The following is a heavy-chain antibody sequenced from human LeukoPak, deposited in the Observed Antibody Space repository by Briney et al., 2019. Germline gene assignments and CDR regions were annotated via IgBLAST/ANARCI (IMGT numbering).Heavy chain of an antibody. J-gene: IGHJ4*02. Sequence: GGSLRLSCAASGFTLSTYGMYWVRQAPGKGLEWVAVIWNDGSNKHYADSVKGRFTISRDNSKNTLDLQMDSLRAEDTAVYYCAKDLSSSWFEGLDNWGQGTLVTVSS. CDR3: AKDLSSSWFEGLDN. CDR1: GFTLSTYG. CDR2: IWNDGSNK. D-gene: IGHD6-13*01. V-gene: IGHV3-33*06.